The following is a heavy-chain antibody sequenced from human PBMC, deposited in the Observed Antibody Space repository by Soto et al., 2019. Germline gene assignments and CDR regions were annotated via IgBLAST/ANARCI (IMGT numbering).Heavy chain of an antibody. CDR2: INAGNGNT. CDR1: GYTFTSYA. Sequence: QVQLVQSGAEVKKPGASVKVSCKASGYTFTSYAMHWVRQAPGQRLEWMGWINAGNGNTKYSQKFQGRVTSTRDTSASTAYMERSSLRSEDTAVYYCARAGEGYYDSSGYYLDPWGQGTLVTVSS. J-gene: IGHJ5*02. V-gene: IGHV1-3*01. D-gene: IGHD3-22*01. CDR3: ARAGEGYYDSSGYYLDP.